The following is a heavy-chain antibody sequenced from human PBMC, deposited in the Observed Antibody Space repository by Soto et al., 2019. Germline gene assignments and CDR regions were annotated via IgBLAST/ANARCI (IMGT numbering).Heavy chain of an antibody. CDR1: GDSISTYY. J-gene: IGHJ4*02. CDR2: LYYGRSA. CDR3: ALRSMAVVPEY. Sequence: QVQLQESGPGLMKPSETLSLTCAVSGDSISTYYCMWIRQPPGKGLESIGFLYYGRSANYNPSLKSVVAVAVDTSTNQCSLTLSAMTAADTAVYYCALRSMAVVPEYWGQGTLVTVSS. D-gene: IGHD3-22*01. V-gene: IGHV4-59*01.